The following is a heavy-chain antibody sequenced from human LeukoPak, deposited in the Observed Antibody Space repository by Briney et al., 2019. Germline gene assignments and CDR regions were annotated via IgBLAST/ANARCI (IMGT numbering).Heavy chain of an antibody. Sequence: GGSLRLSCAASGFTFSSYGMHWIRQAPGKGLEWVSYISSSGSTIYYADSVKGRFTISRDNAKNSLYLQMNSLRAEDTAVYYCASYEPYYYDSSGYQYFQHWGQGTLVTVSS. V-gene: IGHV3-48*04. J-gene: IGHJ1*01. CDR3: ASYEPYYYDSSGYQYFQH. CDR1: GFTFSSYG. CDR2: ISSSGSTI. D-gene: IGHD3-22*01.